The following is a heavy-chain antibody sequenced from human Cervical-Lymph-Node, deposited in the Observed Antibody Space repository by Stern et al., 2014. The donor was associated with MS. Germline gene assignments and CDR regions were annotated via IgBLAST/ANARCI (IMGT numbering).Heavy chain of an antibody. CDR2: ISSICSTI. Sequence: VQLVESGGDLVKPGGSLRLSCAASGFNFSAYYMNWIRQAPGKWLEWLSYISSICSTIFYADSVKGRFIISRDNANQSLYLQMNSLRAEDTAVYYCARGLPSFWGQGTLVTVSP. CDR3: ARGLPSF. CDR1: GFNFSAYY. V-gene: IGHV3-11*01. D-gene: IGHD1-26*01. J-gene: IGHJ4*02.